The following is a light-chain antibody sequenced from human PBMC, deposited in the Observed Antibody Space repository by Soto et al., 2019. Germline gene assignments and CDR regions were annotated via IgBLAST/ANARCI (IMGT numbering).Light chain of an antibody. V-gene: IGKV3-20*01. CDR2: ATS. Sequence: EIVLTQSPATLSLSPGERVTLSCGASQSVSSNYLAWYQQKPGQAPRLLIYATSTRATGIADRFSGSGSGTDFTLTISRLEPEDFAVYYCQQYGTAPPRYTFGQGTKLEIK. CDR3: QQYGTAPPRYT. J-gene: IGKJ2*01. CDR1: QSVSSNY.